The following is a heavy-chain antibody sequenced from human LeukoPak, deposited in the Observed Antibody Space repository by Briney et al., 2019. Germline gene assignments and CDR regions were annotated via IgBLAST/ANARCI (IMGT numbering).Heavy chain of an antibody. CDR1: GFTFSSYW. V-gene: IGHV3-7*04. D-gene: IGHD3-10*01. Sequence: GGSLRLSCAASGFTFSSYWMSWVRQAPGKGLEWVANINQDGSEKYYVDSVKGRFTISRDNAKNTLYLQMNSLRAEDTAVYYCARGHVLLWFGELFPTNWFDPWGQGTLVTVSS. J-gene: IGHJ5*02. CDR2: INQDGSEK. CDR3: ARGHVLLWFGELFPTNWFDP.